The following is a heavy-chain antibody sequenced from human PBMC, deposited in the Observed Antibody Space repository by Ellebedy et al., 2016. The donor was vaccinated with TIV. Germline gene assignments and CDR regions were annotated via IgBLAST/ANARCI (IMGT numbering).Heavy chain of an antibody. Sequence: SETLSLXXSVSDGSVSNRGYYWAWLRQPPGKGLEWIGHIHYTGSTDYNPSLKSRLTISVDTSKNHFSLIVTSVTAADTATYFCAGGTHYYYGWDVWGPGTTVIVS. V-gene: IGHV4-61*03. CDR1: DGSVSNRGYY. CDR2: IHYTGST. J-gene: IGHJ6*02. CDR3: AGGTHYYYGWDV.